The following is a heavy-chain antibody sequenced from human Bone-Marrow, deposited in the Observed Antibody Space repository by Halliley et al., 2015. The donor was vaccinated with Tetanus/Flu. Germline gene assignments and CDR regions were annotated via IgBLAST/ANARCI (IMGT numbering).Heavy chain of an antibody. D-gene: IGHD5-12*01. V-gene: IGHV4-59*01. CDR1: GGSISSGY. CDR2: IFYNGNT. J-gene: IGHJ6*02. CDR3: ARLHSGYGWTDKFDFVDG. Sequence: TLSLTCAVSGGSISSGYWNWIRQPPGKGLEWIGYIFYNGNTNYNPSLKSRVTISMDTSKTQFSLKLRSVRPADTAVYYCARLHSGYGWTDKFDFVDGWSQGATGTVTS.